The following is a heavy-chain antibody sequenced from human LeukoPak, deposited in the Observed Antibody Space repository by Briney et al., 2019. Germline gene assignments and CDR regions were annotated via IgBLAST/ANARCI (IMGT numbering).Heavy chain of an antibody. Sequence: HPGRSLRLSCATSGFTFSHYGMRWVRQAPGKGLEWVAVIWNDGSNKYYGDSVKGRFTISRDDSKNTLYLQMNSLTVEDTAVYYCAKDAQRGFDYSNSLEHWGQGTLVTVSS. V-gene: IGHV3-33*06. J-gene: IGHJ5*02. CDR3: AKDAQRGFDYSNSLEH. CDR2: IWNDGSNK. D-gene: IGHD4-11*01. CDR1: GFTFSHYG.